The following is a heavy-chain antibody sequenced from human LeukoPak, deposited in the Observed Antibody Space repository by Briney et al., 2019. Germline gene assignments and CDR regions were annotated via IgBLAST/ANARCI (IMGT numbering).Heavy chain of an antibody. V-gene: IGHV3-7*01. CDR3: ARWGAGCSSTSCYGPQDYYYGMDV. CDR1: GSTFSTYA. D-gene: IGHD2-2*01. J-gene: IGHJ6*02. CDR2: IKQDGSEK. Sequence: GGSLRLSCAASGSTFSTYAMSWVRQAPGKGLEWVANIKQDGSEKYYVDSVKGRFTISRDNAKNSLYLQMNSLRAEDTAVYYCARWGAGCSSTSCYGPQDYYYGMDVWGQGTTVTVSS.